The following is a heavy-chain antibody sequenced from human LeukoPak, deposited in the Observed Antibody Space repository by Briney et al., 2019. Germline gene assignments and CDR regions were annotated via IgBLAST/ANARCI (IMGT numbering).Heavy chain of an antibody. CDR3: VRDVGFDFDY. CDR2: TYYRSKWYN. CDR1: GDSVFSNSAA. Sequence: SQTLSLTCAISGDSVFSNSAAWNWIRQSPSRGLEWLGRTYYRSKWYNDYAVSVKSRIIINPDTSKNQFSLQLKSVTHEDTAVYYCVRDVGFDFDYWGQGTPVTVSS. V-gene: IGHV6-1*01. D-gene: IGHD3-10*01. J-gene: IGHJ4*02.